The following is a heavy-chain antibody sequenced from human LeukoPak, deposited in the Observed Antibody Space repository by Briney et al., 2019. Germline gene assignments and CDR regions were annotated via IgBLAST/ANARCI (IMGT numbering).Heavy chain of an antibody. V-gene: IGHV3-23*01. Sequence: GGSLRLSCAASRFILSRYAMSWVRQAPGKGLEWVSAIRGSGGRTYYADSVKGRYTISRDNSKNTLYLQRNSLRAEDTAVHYCAKAGGSYRGAFDIWGQGTMVTVSS. J-gene: IGHJ3*02. CDR1: RFILSRYA. CDR2: IRGSGGRT. D-gene: IGHD1-26*01. CDR3: AKAGGSYRGAFDI.